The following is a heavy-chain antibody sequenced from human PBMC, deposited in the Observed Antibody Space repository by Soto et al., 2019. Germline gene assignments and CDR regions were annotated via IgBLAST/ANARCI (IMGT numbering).Heavy chain of an antibody. CDR1: GFTFSDYY. CDR2: ISSSGSTI. D-gene: IGHD2-2*01. Sequence: QVQLVESGGGLVKPGGSLRLSCAASGFTFSDYYMSWIRQAPGKGLEWVSYISSSGSTIYYADSVKGRFTISRDNAKNSRYLQMNSLRAEDTAVYYCARPLRRYCSSTSCYGGVFYYYYMDVWGKGTTVTVSS. V-gene: IGHV3-11*01. CDR3: ARPLRRYCSSTSCYGGVFYYYYMDV. J-gene: IGHJ6*03.